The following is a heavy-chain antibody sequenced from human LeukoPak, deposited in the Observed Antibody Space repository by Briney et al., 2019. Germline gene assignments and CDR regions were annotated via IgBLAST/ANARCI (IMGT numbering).Heavy chain of an antibody. CDR2: IWYDGGNK. Sequence: GRSLRLSCAASGFTFSSYGMHWVRQAPGKGLEWVAVIWYDGGNKYYADSVKGRFTISRDNSKNTLYLQMNSLRAEDTAVYYCARAPWGSAGTGFDYWGQGTLVTVSS. CDR3: ARAPWGSAGTGFDY. CDR1: GFTFSSYG. D-gene: IGHD6-19*01. V-gene: IGHV3-33*01. J-gene: IGHJ4*02.